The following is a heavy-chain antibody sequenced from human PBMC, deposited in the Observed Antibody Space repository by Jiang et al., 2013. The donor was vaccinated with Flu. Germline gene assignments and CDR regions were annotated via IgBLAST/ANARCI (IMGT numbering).Heavy chain of an antibody. V-gene: IGHV3-33*01. CDR3: ARAYDTSGYYPRFDY. CDR1: GFTFSSYG. CDR2: IWYDGSNK. Sequence: VQLLESGGGVVQPGRSLRLSCAASGFTFSSYGMHWVRQAPGKGLEWVAVIWYDGSNKYYADSVKGRFTISRDNSKNTLYLQMNNLRAEDTAVYYCARAYDTSGYYPRFDYWGQGTLVTVSS. J-gene: IGHJ4*02. D-gene: IGHD3-22*01.